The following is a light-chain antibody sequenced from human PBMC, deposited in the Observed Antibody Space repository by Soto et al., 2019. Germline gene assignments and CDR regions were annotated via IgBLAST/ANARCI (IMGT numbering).Light chain of an antibody. V-gene: IGKV3-20*01. CDR3: QKYGSSPRT. Sequence: EIVLTQSPGTLSLSPGERATLSCRASQSVSSSYLVWYQQKPGQPPRLLIYGASTRATGIPDRFGGSGSGTDFTLTISRLESEDYAVYYCQKYGSSPRTFGQGTKV. CDR2: GAS. CDR1: QSVSSSY. J-gene: IGKJ1*01.